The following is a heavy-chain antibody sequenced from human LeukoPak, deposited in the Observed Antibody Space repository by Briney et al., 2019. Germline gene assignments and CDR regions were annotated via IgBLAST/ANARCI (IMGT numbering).Heavy chain of an antibody. J-gene: IGHJ4*02. CDR3: ARRLQWLATQNSGPFGY. D-gene: IGHD6-19*01. Sequence: SETLSLTCTVSGGSISSYYWSWIRQPAGKGLEWIGRIYTSGSTNYSPSFKSRVTISVDTSKNQFSLKLSSVTAADTAVYYCARRLQWLATQNSGPFGYWGQGTLVTVSS. CDR2: IYTSGST. V-gene: IGHV4-4*07. CDR1: GGSISSYY.